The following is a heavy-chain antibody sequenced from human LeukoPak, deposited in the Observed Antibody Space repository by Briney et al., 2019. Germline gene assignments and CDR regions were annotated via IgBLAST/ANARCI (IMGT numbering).Heavy chain of an antibody. D-gene: IGHD6-19*01. CDR1: GGSISSYY. V-gene: IGHV4-59*01. CDR2: IYYSGST. J-gene: IGHJ5*02. CDR3: ARVRSSGWTFWFDP. Sequence: SETLSLTCTVSGGSISSYYWSWIRQPPGKGLEWIGYIYYSGSTNYNPSLKSRVAISVDTSKNQFSLKLSSVTAADTAVYHCARVRSSGWTFWFDPWGQGTLVTVSS.